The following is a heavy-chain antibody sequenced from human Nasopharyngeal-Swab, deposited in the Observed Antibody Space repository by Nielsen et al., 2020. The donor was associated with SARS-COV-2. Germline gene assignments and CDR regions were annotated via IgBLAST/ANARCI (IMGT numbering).Heavy chain of an antibody. J-gene: IGHJ6*02. D-gene: IGHD2-21*02. V-gene: IGHV3-48*03. CDR3: ARDTFGLGVVTGYGMDV. Sequence: GESLKISCAASGFTFSSYAMSWVRQAPGKGLEWVSYISSSGSTIYYADSVKGRFTISRDNAKNSLYLQMNSLRAEDTAVYYCARDTFGLGVVTGYGMDVWGQGTTVTVSS. CDR1: GFTFSSYA. CDR2: ISSSGSTI.